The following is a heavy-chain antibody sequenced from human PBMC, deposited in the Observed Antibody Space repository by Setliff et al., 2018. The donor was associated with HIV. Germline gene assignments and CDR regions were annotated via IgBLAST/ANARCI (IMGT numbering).Heavy chain of an antibody. Sequence: SETLSLTCSVSGYSISTGYDWGWIRQPPGKGLEWIGNIYRDGTTHYNPSLQSRVTISLDMPKNQISLRLTSLTAADTAVYYCARGGTSSNWFRAWGQGTLVTVSS. CDR2: IYRDGTT. CDR3: ARGGTSSNWFRA. CDR1: GYSISTGYD. J-gene: IGHJ5*02. D-gene: IGHD2-2*01. V-gene: IGHV4-38-2*02.